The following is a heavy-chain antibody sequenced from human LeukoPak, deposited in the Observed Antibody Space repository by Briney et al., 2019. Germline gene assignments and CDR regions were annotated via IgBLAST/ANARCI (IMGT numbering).Heavy chain of an antibody. Sequence: GESLKISCKGSGYSFTIYWIGWVRQMPGKGLEWMGIIYPGDPDTRYSPSFQGQVTISADKSISTAYLQWSSLKASDTAMYYCARRILTGYYAFDCWGQGTLVTVSS. CDR3: ARRILTGYYAFDC. CDR2: IYPGDPDT. D-gene: IGHD3-9*01. J-gene: IGHJ4*02. CDR1: GYSFTIYW. V-gene: IGHV5-51*01.